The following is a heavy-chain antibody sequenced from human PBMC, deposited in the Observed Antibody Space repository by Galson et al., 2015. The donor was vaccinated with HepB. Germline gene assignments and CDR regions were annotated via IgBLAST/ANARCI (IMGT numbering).Heavy chain of an antibody. V-gene: IGHV1-46*01. D-gene: IGHD4-17*01. CDR3: ARVAHNYGDFPDF. Sequence: GYTFTTYHMHWVRQVSGQGLEWMGIINPSGGSTRYAQKFQGRVTMTRDTSTSTVYMELSSLRSEDTAVYYCARVAHNYGDFPDFWGQGTLVTVSS. J-gene: IGHJ4*02. CDR2: INPSGGST. CDR1: GYTFTTYH.